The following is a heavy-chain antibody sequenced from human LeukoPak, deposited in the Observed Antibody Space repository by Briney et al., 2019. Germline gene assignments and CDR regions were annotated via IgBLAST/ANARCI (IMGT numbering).Heavy chain of an antibody. D-gene: IGHD2-15*01. CDR2: ISGDGGST. Sequence: GGSLRLSCAGPGFMFHDYAIHWVRQAPGKGLEWVSLISGDGGSTFYADSVKGRYTISRDNSKNTLYLQMNSLRSEDTAVYYCARGGGRGCSGGSCPYGLDVWGQGTTVTVSS. CDR1: GFMFHDYA. J-gene: IGHJ6*02. V-gene: IGHV3-43*02. CDR3: ARGGGRGCSGGSCPYGLDV.